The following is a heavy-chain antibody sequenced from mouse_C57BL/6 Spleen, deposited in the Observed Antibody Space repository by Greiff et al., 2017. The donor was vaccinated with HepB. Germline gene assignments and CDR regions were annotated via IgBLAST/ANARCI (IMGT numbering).Heavy chain of an antibody. Sequence: EVQVVESGGGLVKPGGSLKLSCAASGFTFSDYGMHWVRQAPEKGLEWVAYISSGSSTIYYADTVKGRFTISRDNAKNTLFLQMTSLRSEDTAMYYCARKDYGYDGYFDVWGTGTTVTVSS. CDR3: ARKDYGYDGYFDV. D-gene: IGHD2-2*01. J-gene: IGHJ1*03. CDR1: GFTFSDYG. CDR2: ISSGSSTI. V-gene: IGHV5-17*01.